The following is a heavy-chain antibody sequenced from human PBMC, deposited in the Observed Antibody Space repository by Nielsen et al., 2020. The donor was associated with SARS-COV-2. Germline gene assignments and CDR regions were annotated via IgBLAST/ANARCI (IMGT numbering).Heavy chain of an antibody. V-gene: IGHV4-4*02. CDR1: GGSISSSNW. Sequence: LETLSLTCAVSGGSISSSNWWSWVRQPPGKGLEWIGEIYHSGSTNYNPSLKSRVTISVDKSKNQFSLKLSSVTAADTAVYYCARAGVDYGDYVWDYWGQGTLVTVSS. D-gene: IGHD4-17*01. CDR2: IYHSGST. J-gene: IGHJ4*02. CDR3: ARAGVDYGDYVWDY.